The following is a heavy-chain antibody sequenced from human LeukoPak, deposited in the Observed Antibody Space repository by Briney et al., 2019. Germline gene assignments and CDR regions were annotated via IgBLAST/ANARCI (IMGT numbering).Heavy chain of an antibody. V-gene: IGHV3-53*01. J-gene: IGHJ4*01. CDR1: GFTVSSNY. CDR3: ARDEDPVDTAMVTD. CDR2: IYSGGST. Sequence: GGSLRLSCAASGFTVSSNYMSWVRQAPGKGLEWASVIYSGGSTYYADSVKGRFTISRDNSKNTLYLQMNSLRAEDTAVYYCARDEDPVDTAMVTDWGQGTLVTVSS. D-gene: IGHD5-18*01.